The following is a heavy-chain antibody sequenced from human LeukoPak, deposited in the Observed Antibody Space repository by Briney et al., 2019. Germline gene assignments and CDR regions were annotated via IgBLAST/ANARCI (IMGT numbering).Heavy chain of an antibody. CDR3: AREFRGYSYGYGPTFDY. Sequence: GASVKVSCKASGYTFTGYGISWVRQAPGQGLEWMGWISAYNGNTNYAQKLQGRVTMTTDTSTSTAYMELRSLRSDDTAVYYCAREFRGYSYGYGPTFDYWGQGTLVTVSS. D-gene: IGHD5-18*01. J-gene: IGHJ4*02. CDR2: ISAYNGNT. V-gene: IGHV1-18*01. CDR1: GYTFTGYG.